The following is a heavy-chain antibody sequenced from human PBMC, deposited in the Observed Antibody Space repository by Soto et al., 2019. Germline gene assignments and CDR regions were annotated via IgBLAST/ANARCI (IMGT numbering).Heavy chain of an antibody. CDR2: IYYTSKT. CDR3: GRDLTGNANCIDS. J-gene: IGHJ5*01. CDR1: GDYIHVGGYY. Sequence: SQTLSLTCSVAGDYIHVGGYYWTWIRQRPGKGLEWMGYIYYTSKTYYNPSLESRLTMSVERSKNQYSLRLTSVTAADTAVYFCGRDLTGNANCIDSWGQGTLVTASS. V-gene: IGHV4-30-4*01.